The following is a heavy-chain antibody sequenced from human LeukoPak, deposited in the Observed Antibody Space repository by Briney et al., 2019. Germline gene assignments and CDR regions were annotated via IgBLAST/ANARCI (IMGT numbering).Heavy chain of an antibody. CDR2: ISGSGGST. CDR3: AKGVALLWFGEASYGMDV. V-gene: IGHV3-23*01. D-gene: IGHD3-10*01. Sequence: GFTXXXYAMXWVRQAPGKGLEWVSAISGSGGSTYYADSAKGRFTISRDNSKNTLYLQMNSLRAEDTAVYYCAKGVALLWFGEASYGMDVWGQGTTVTVSS. CDR1: GFTXXXYA. J-gene: IGHJ6*02.